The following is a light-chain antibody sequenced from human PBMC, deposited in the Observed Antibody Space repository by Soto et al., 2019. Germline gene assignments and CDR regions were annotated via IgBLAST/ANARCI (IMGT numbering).Light chain of an antibody. Sequence: QSVLTQPASVSGSPGQSITISCTGTSSDVGGYNYVSWYQQHTGKAPKLMIYEVSNRPSRVSNRFSGSKSGNTASLTISGLQAEDEADYYCSSYTRSSTSYVVGTGTKLTVI. V-gene: IGLV2-14*01. CDR3: SSYTRSSTSYV. CDR2: EVS. CDR1: SSDVGGYNY. J-gene: IGLJ1*01.